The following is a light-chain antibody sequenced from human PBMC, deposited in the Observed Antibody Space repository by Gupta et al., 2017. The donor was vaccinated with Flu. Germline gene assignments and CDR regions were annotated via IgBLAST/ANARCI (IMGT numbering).Light chain of an antibody. CDR3: QKYNNGQET. CDR1: QSVSSN. CDR2: GAS. J-gene: IGKJ1*01. Sequence: EIVLTQSPATLSVSPGERATLSCRASQSVSSNLAWYQQKPGQAPRLLIYGASTRATGIPARCSGSGSGTEFTRTISSLKSEDFAVYYCQKYNNGQETFGRGTKVEIK. V-gene: IGKV3-15*01.